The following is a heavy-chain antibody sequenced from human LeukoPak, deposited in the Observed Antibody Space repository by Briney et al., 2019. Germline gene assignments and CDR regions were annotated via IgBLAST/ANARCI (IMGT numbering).Heavy chain of an antibody. D-gene: IGHD6-19*01. CDR3: ARTGYNSGWFRY. CDR1: GDSISSSRSY. CDR2: INHSRST. J-gene: IGHJ4*02. V-gene: IGHV4-39*07. Sequence: SETLSLTCTVSGDSISSSRSYWGWIRQPPGKGLEWIGEINHSRSTNYNPSLKSRVTISVDTSKNQFSLKLRSVTAADTAVYYCARTGYNSGWFRYWGQGTLVTVSS.